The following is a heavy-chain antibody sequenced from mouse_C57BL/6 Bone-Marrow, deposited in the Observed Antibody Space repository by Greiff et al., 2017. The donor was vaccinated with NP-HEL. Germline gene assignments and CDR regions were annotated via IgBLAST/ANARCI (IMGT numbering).Heavy chain of an antibody. CDR1: GFTFSDYY. CDR2: ISNGGGST. V-gene: IGHV5-12*01. CDR3: AILRRTGGGYYFDY. D-gene: IGHD1-1*01. Sequence: EVKVVESGGGLVQPGGSLKLSCAASGFTFSDYYMYWVRQTPEKRLEWVAYISNGGGSTYYPDTVKGRFTISRDNAKNTLYLQMSRLKSEDTAMYYCAILRRTGGGYYFDYWGQGTTLTVSS. J-gene: IGHJ2*01.